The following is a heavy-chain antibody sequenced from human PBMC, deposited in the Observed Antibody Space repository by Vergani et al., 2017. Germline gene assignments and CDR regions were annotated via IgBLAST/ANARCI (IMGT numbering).Heavy chain of an antibody. D-gene: IGHD2-2*01. CDR2: IIPIFGTA. V-gene: IGHV1-69*01. J-gene: IGHJ6*03. CDR3: ARGSTEYQLLFYYYYYMDV. CDR1: GGTFSSYA. Sequence: QVQLVQSGAEVKKPGSSVKVSCKASGGTFSSYAISWVRQAPGQGLEWMGGIIPIFGTANYAQKFQGRVTITADESTSTAYMELSSLRSEDTAVYYCARGSTEYQLLFYYYYYMDVWGKGTTVTVSS.